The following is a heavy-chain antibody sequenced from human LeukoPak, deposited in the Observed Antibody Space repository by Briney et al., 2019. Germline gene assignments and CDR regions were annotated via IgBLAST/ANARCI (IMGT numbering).Heavy chain of an antibody. Sequence: PSETLSLTCIVSGGSISSNYWNWIRQPPGKGLEWIGYVYYSGSINYNPSLKSRVTISMDTSKNQFSLNLSSVTAADTAVYYCARLADCSSTSCYSPFDYWGQGTLVTVSS. V-gene: IGHV4-59*01. D-gene: IGHD2-2*01. CDR3: ARLADCSSTSCYSPFDY. J-gene: IGHJ4*02. CDR2: VYYSGSI. CDR1: GGSISSNY.